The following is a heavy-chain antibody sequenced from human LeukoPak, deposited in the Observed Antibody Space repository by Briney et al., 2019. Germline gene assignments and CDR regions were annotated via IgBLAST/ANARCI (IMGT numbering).Heavy chain of an antibody. V-gene: IGHV4-39*07. CDR1: GGSISSSSYY. Sequence: SETLSLTCTVSGGSISSSSYYWGWIRQPPGKGLEWIGSIYYGGSTYYNPSLKSRVTISVDTSKNQFSLKLSSVTAADTAVYYCARDFPPDYWGQGTLVTVSS. CDR3: ARDFPPDY. CDR2: IYYGGST. J-gene: IGHJ4*02.